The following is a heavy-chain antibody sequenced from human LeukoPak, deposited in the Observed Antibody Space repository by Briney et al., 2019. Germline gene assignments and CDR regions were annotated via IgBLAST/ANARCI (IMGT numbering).Heavy chain of an antibody. D-gene: IGHD3-3*01. V-gene: IGHV4-34*01. CDR2: INHSGST. J-gene: IGHJ4*02. CDR3: ARDTIFGYDY. CDR1: GGSFSGYY. Sequence: SETLSLTCAVYGGSFSGYYWSWIRQPPGKGLEWIGEINHSGSTNYNPSLKSRVTISVDTSKNQFSLKLSSVTAADTAVYYCARDTIFGYDYWGQGTLVTVSS.